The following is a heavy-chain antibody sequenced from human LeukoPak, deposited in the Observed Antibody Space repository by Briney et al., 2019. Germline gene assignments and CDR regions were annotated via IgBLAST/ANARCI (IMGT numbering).Heavy chain of an antibody. V-gene: IGHV4-61*09. Sequence: PSQTLSLTCTVSGGSISSGNYYWSWIRQPAGKGLEWIGHIYTSGSTNYNPSLKSRVTISVDTSKNQFSLKLSSVTAADTAVYYCARGSGYYGEDFEYWGQGTLVTVSS. CDR2: IYTSGST. D-gene: IGHD3-22*01. CDR1: GGSISSGNYY. J-gene: IGHJ4*02. CDR3: ARGSGYYGEDFEY.